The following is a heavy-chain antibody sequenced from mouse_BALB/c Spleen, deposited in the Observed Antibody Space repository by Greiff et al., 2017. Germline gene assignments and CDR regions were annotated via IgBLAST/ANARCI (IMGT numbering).Heavy chain of an antibody. CDR1: GYNFTSYW. D-gene: IGHD1-1*01. J-gene: IGHJ2*01. Sequence: VQLQQPGAELVKPGTSVKLSCKASGYNFTSYWINWVKLRPGQGLEWIGDIYPGSGSTNYNEKFKSKATLTVDTSSSTAYMQLSSLASEDSALYYCARKYYGSSPDYWGQGTTLTVSS. CDR2: IYPGSGST. CDR3: ARKYYGSSPDY. V-gene: IGHV1-55*01.